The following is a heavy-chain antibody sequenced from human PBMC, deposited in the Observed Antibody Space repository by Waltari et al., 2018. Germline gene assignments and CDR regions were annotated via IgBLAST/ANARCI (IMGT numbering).Heavy chain of an antibody. CDR3: APLPGGSGQTFDY. CDR1: GSPFIASF. J-gene: IGHJ4*02. D-gene: IGHD3-10*01. Sequence: EVQLVQSGAEVKKPGATVKISCKASGSPFIASFMHWVQQAPGKGLEWVGRIDPEDGETVYAEKFQGRVTITADTSTDTSYLELSSLRSDDTAVYYCAPLPGGSGQTFDYWGQGTLLTVSS. V-gene: IGHV1-69-2*01. CDR2: IDPEDGET.